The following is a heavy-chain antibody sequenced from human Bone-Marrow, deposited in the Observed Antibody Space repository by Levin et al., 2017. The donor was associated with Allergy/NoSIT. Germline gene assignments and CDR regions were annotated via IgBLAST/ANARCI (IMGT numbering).Heavy chain of an antibody. V-gene: IGHV3-23*01. CDR3: AKPLSCSGTVCSRFES. CDR1: GFTFNSYA. D-gene: IGHD2-15*01. J-gene: IGHJ4*02. CDR2: ISPSGDES. Sequence: GGSLRLSCATSGFTFNSYAMDWVRQAPGKGLEWVSAISPSGDESHYADSVKGRFTISRDKNTLYLQMNRLRVEDTALYFCAKPLSCSGTVCSRFESWGQGTLVTVSS.